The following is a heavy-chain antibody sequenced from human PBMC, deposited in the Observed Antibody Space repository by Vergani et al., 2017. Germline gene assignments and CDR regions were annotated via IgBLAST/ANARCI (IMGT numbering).Heavy chain of an antibody. D-gene: IGHD5-18*01. CDR3: SRGRGYSFGYSDY. V-gene: IGHV3-49*04. Sequence: EVQLVESGGGLVPPGRSLRLSCAASGFSFGDYAMTWVRQAPGKGLEWVAIIRNKAYGGTTEYAASVKGRFTISSDDSKRLAYLQLSGLKTEDTAVYFCSRGRGYSFGYSDYWGQGTLVTVSS. CDR1: GFSFGDYA. J-gene: IGHJ4*02. CDR2: IRNKAYGGTT.